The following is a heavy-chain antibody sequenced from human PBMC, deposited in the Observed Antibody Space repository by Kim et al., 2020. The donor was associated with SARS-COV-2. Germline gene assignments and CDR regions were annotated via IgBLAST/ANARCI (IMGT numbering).Heavy chain of an antibody. CDR3: ASRGYSSGWHWFDP. V-gene: IGHV4-4*09. Sequence: NPSLKSRVTISVDTSKNQFSLKLNSVTAADTAVYFCASRGYSSGWHWFDPWGQGTLVTVSS. J-gene: IGHJ5*02. D-gene: IGHD6-19*01.